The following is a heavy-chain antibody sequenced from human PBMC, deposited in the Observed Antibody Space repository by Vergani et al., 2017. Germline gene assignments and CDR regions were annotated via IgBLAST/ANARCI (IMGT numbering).Heavy chain of an antibody. D-gene: IGHD2-15*01. Sequence: QVQLVQSGAEVRKPGASVKVSCRTSGYTFNDYYIHWIRKAPGQGLQWMGWISPSTGDTNYAQNFQGRVTLTRDTSISTTYMELSRLRSDDTAVYYCTRGRMTVDYWGQGTLVTVSS. CDR1: GYTFNDYY. CDR2: ISPSTGDT. J-gene: IGHJ4*02. V-gene: IGHV1-2*02. CDR3: TRGRMTVDY.